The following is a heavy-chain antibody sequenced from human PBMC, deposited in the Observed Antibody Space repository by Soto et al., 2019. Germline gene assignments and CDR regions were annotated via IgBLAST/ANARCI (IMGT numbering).Heavy chain of an antibody. J-gene: IGHJ6*02. CDR3: ARPLHSSGWYSHYYYYGMDV. D-gene: IGHD6-19*01. V-gene: IGHV1-18*01. CDR1: GGTFSSYA. Sequence: ASVKVSCKASGGTFSSYAISWVRQAPGQGLEWMGWISAYNGNTNYAQKLQGRVTMTTDTSTSTACMELRSLRSDDTAVYYCARPLHSSGWYSHYYYYGMDVWGQGTTVTVSS. CDR2: ISAYNGNT.